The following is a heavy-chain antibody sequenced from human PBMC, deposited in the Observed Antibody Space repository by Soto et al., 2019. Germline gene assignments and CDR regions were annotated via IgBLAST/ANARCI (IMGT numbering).Heavy chain of an antibody. Sequence: PSLPMSVTCSVADGSSSSYYWSWIRKTPGKGLEWIGYIYYSGSTNYNPSLKSRVTISVDTSKNQFSLKLNSMTAADTAVYYCARHNYGSGSTYFDYWGQGTLVTVSS. CDR1: DGSSSSYY. CDR2: IYYSGST. J-gene: IGHJ4*02. CDR3: ARHNYGSGSTYFDY. V-gene: IGHV4-59*08. D-gene: IGHD3-10*01.